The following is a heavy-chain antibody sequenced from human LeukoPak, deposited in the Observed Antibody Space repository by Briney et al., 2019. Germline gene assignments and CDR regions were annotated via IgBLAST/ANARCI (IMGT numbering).Heavy chain of an antibody. D-gene: IGHD3-3*01. CDR1: GGSISSSSYY. Sequence: SETLSLTCTVSGGSISSSSYYWGWIRHPPGRGREWIGSIYYSGSTYYNPSLKSRVTISVDTSKNQFSLKLSSVTAADTAVYYCARLNILEGILDYWGQGTLISVSS. CDR2: IYYSGST. CDR3: ARLNILEGILDY. J-gene: IGHJ4*02. V-gene: IGHV4-39*01.